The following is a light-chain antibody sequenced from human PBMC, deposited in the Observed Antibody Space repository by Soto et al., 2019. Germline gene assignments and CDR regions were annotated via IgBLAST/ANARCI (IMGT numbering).Light chain of an antibody. CDR3: HQSSHWPPLT. V-gene: IGKV3-11*01. CDR2: DAS. Sequence: EIVLTQSPATLSMSPGERATLSCRASQSVSTYLAWYQQKPGQAPRLLIFDASNMASGIPSSFSGSGSGTNFSLTISRLQHEDFAVYFCHQSSHWPPLTFGGGTKVEIK. J-gene: IGKJ4*01. CDR1: QSVSTY.